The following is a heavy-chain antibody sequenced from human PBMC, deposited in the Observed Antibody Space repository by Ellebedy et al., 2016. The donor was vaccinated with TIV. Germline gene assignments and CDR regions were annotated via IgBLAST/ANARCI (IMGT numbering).Heavy chain of an antibody. V-gene: IGHV3-9*01. CDR2: ISWNSGSI. CDR3: ARGPGLYRYYYMDV. D-gene: IGHD3/OR15-3a*01. Sequence: GGSLRLXXAASGFTFDDYAMHWVRQAPGKGLEWVSGISWNSGSIGYADSVKGRFTISRDNAKNSLYLQMNSLRAEDTAVYYCARGPGLYRYYYMDVWGKGTTVTVSS. CDR1: GFTFDDYA. J-gene: IGHJ6*03.